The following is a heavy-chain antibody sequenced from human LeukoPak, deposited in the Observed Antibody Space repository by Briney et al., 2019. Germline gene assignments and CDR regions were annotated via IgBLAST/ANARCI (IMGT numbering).Heavy chain of an antibody. CDR2: ITYDGSTK. D-gene: IGHD3-16*02. CDR3: AKDRSWHGLEY. Sequence: GGSLRLSCAASGFTFAGYTMHWIRQAPGKGLEWATLITYDGSTKYYADSVKGRFTISRDNSRNRLYLQMDSLRGEDTAVYYCAKDRSWHGLEYWGQGALVTVSS. J-gene: IGHJ4*02. CDR1: GFTFAGYT. V-gene: IGHV3-30*04.